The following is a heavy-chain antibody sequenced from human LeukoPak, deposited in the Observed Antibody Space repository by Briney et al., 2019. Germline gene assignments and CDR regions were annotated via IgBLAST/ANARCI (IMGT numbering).Heavy chain of an antibody. D-gene: IGHD5-24*01. V-gene: IGHV4-59*12. Sequence: SETLSLTCTVSGGSIGSYYWSWIRQPPGKGLEWIGYIYYSGSTNYNPSLKSRVTMSVDTSKNQFSLKLTSVTAADTAVYYCAREGDGSAYFNYWGQGTLVTVSS. J-gene: IGHJ4*02. CDR1: GGSIGSYY. CDR3: AREGDGSAYFNY. CDR2: IYYSGST.